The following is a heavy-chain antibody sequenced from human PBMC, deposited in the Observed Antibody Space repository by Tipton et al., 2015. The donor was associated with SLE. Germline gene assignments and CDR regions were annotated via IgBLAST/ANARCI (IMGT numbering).Heavy chain of an antibody. D-gene: IGHD4-23*01. CDR1: GFTFSSYG. V-gene: IGHV3-48*04. CDR3: ARDRAVVTPWYFDL. CDR2: ISSSGSTI. Sequence: GSLRLSCAASGFTFSSYGMHWVRQAPGKGLEWVSYISSSGSTIYYADSVKGRFTISRDNAKNSLYLQMNSLRAEDTAVYYCARDRAVVTPWYFDLWGRGTLVTVSS. J-gene: IGHJ2*01.